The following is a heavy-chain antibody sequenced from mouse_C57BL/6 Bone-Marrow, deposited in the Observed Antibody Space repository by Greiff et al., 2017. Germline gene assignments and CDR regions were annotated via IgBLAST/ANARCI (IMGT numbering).Heavy chain of an antibody. CDR2: INPSSGYT. CDR1: GYTFTSYT. V-gene: IGHV1-4*01. CDR3: ASSNWDGFYYFDY. D-gene: IGHD4-1*01. Sequence: VQRVESGAELARPGASVKMSCKASGYTFTSYTMHWVKQRPGQGLEWIGYINPSSGYTKYNQKFKDKATLTADKSSSTAYMELRSLTSEDSAVYFCASSNWDGFYYFDYWGQGTTLTVSS. J-gene: IGHJ2*01.